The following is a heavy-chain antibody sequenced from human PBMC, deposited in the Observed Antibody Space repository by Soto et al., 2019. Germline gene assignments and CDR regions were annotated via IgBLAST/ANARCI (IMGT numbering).Heavy chain of an antibody. J-gene: IGHJ6*02. CDR1: GFTFTSSA. CDR3: AADLITMVRGVSYYGMDV. D-gene: IGHD3-10*01. Sequence: GASVKVSCKASGFTFTSSAVQWVRQARGQRLEWIGWIVVGSGNTNYAQKFQERVTITRDMSTSTAYMELSSLRSEDTAVYYCAADLITMVRGVSYYGMDVWGQGTTVTVS. V-gene: IGHV1-58*01. CDR2: IVVGSGNT.